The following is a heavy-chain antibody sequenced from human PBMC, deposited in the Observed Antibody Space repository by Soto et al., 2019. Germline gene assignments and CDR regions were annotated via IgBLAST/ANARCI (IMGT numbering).Heavy chain of an antibody. V-gene: IGHV3-30*03. CDR2: IAFDGSNK. J-gene: IGHJ5*02. D-gene: IGHD3-9*01. CDR3: ARDKRTAINYDILTGYYSGGVNWFDP. Sequence: GGSLRLSCAASGFTFSSYGMHWVRQAPVKGLERLAVIAFDGSNKYYADSVKGRFTISRDNSKNTLYLQMNSLRAEDTAVYYCARDKRTAINYDILTGYYSGGVNWFDPWGQGTLVTVSS. CDR1: GFTFSSYG.